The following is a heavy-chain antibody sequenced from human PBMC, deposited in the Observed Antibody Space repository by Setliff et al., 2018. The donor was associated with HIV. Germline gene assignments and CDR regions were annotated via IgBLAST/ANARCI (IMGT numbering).Heavy chain of an antibody. Sequence: SETLSLTCSVSGGSVSSTSNYWGWIRQPPGKGLEWIGSIYYSGSTYYNPSLKSRVTISVDTSKNQFSLKLSSVTAADTAVYYCARVQVVGYNFYFDYWGQGTLVTVSS. CDR3: ARVQVVGYNFYFDY. CDR1: GGSVSSTSNY. CDR2: IYYSGST. V-gene: IGHV4-39*01. J-gene: IGHJ4*02. D-gene: IGHD5-12*01.